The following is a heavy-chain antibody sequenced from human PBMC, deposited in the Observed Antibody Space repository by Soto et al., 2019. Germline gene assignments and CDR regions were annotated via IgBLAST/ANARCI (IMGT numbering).Heavy chain of an antibody. Sequence: PSETLSLTCNVSGASIYTYYWNWIRQSPGKGLEWIGYISDGGSTNYNPSLESRVTISLDTSKKQVSLKLSSVTAADTAVYFCARISSVDPYGYVNGGLDVWGQGTTVTVSS. CDR1: GASIYTYY. D-gene: IGHD5-18*01. CDR2: ISDGGST. V-gene: IGHV4-59*01. CDR3: ARISSVDPYGYVNGGLDV. J-gene: IGHJ6*02.